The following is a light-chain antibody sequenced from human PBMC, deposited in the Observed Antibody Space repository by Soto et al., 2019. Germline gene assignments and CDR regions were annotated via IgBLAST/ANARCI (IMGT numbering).Light chain of an antibody. Sequence: EIVLTQSPGTLSVSPGERDTLSCRASQSVSSKLAWYQQKPGQAPRLLFYGASTGATGIPARFSGSGSETEFTLSICSLQSEDFAVYYCQQYNNWPGTFGQGTKVDIK. CDR3: QQYNNWPGT. CDR1: QSVSSK. CDR2: GAS. J-gene: IGKJ1*01. V-gene: IGKV3-15*01.